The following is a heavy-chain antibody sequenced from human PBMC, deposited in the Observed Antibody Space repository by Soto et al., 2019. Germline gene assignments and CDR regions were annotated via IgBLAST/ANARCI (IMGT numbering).Heavy chain of an antibody. CDR1: GFTFSSYG. Sequence: QVQLVESGGGVVQPGRSLRLSCAASGFTFSSYGMHWVRQAPGKGLEWVAVISYDGSNKYYADSVKGRFTISRDNSKNTXXLQMNSLRAEDTAVYYCAKGSLLLWFGEPGGAFDIWGQGTMVTVSS. CDR2: ISYDGSNK. D-gene: IGHD3-10*01. V-gene: IGHV3-30*18. J-gene: IGHJ3*02. CDR3: AKGSLLLWFGEPGGAFDI.